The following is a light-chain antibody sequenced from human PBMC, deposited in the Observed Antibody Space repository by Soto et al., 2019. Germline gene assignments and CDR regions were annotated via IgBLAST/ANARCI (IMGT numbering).Light chain of an antibody. CDR2: EGS. V-gene: IGLV2-23*01. Sequence: QSVLTQPASVSGSPGQSITIFCTGTSSDVGSYYLVSWYQQHPGKAPKLMIYEGSKRPSGVSIRFSGSKSGNTAALTISGLQAEDEADYYCCSFAGSSTPVVFGGVTKLTVL. J-gene: IGLJ2*01. CDR1: SSDVGSYYL. CDR3: CSFAGSSTPVV.